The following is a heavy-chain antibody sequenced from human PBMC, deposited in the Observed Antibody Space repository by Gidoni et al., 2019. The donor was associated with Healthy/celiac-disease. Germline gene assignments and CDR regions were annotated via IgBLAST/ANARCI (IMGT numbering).Heavy chain of an antibody. D-gene: IGHD3-3*01. J-gene: IGHJ1*01. CDR3: ARVRFSSIFEVVDQVQH. CDR1: GGSISLGGSY. Sequence: QVQLQESGPGLVTPSQPLSLPSTVLGGSISLGGSYWCWIRQHPGKGLGWIGYIYSSGCTYYNPSLKSRVTISVDTSKNQFSLKLSSVTAADTAVYYCARVRFSSIFEVVDQVQHWGQGTLVTVSS. V-gene: IGHV4-31*02. CDR2: IYSSGCT.